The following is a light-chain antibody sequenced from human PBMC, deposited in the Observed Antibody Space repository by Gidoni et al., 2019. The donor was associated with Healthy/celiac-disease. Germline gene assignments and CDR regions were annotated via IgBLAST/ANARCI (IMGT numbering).Light chain of an antibody. J-gene: IGKJ2*03. Sequence: EIVLTQSPSTLSLPPGERANLSCRASQSVSSYLAWYQRKPGQAPRLLIYDASNRSTVIPAMFSGSGSGTYFTLTISSLDPDDFAVYYCQQRSNWPNSFGQGTKLEIK. V-gene: IGKV3-11*01. CDR3: QQRSNWPNS. CDR2: DAS. CDR1: QSVSSY.